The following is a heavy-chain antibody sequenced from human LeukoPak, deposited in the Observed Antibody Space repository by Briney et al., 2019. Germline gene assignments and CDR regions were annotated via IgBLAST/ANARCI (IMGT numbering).Heavy chain of an antibody. J-gene: IGHJ4*02. V-gene: IGHV3-11*01. Sequence: PGGSLRLSCAASGFTSSEYYMSWIRQAPGQGLEWVSDISSTADIVSYADFVLGRFTISRDNGDDSLSLQLNNLRAEDTAVYYCARETVAGTFDYWSQGTLVTVSS. D-gene: IGHD6-19*01. CDR3: ARETVAGTFDY. CDR2: ISSTADIV. CDR1: GFTSSEYY.